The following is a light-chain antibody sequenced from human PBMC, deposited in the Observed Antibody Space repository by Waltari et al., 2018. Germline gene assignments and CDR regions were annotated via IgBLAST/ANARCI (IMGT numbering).Light chain of an antibody. Sequence: DIVMTQSPDSLAVSLGDRATINCKSSQTILYSGNHKNDLTWYQPRPGQPPKVLIYWASTRESGVPGRFSGVGSGTDFTLTSHGLQAEGVAVYYCQRYLTTPLTFGGGTKVEIK. CDR2: WAS. CDR1: QTILYSGNHKND. V-gene: IGKV4-1*01. CDR3: QRYLTTPLT. J-gene: IGKJ4*01.